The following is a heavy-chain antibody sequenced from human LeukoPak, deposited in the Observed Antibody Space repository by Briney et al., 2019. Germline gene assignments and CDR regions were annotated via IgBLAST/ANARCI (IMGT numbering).Heavy chain of an antibody. V-gene: IGHV1-18*01. Sequence: ASVKVSCKASGYTFTSYAMHWVRQAPGQGLEWMGWISAYNGNTNYAQKVQGRVTMTTDTSTSTAHMELRSLISDDTAVYYCARSRYYYDTSAYRPSDYWGQGTLVTVSS. CDR2: ISAYNGNT. CDR1: GYTFTSYA. J-gene: IGHJ4*02. D-gene: IGHD3-22*01. CDR3: ARSRYYYDTSAYRPSDY.